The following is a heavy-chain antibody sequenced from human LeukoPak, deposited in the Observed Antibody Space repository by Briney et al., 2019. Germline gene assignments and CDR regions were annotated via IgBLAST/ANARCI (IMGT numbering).Heavy chain of an antibody. CDR2: IIPIFGTA. J-gene: IGHJ3*02. CDR1: GGTFSSYA. Sequence: SVKVSCKASGGTFSSYAISWVRQAPGQGLEWMGGIIPIFGTANYTQKFQGRVTITADESTSTAYMELSSLRSEDTAVYYCARDLAVATGDAFDIWGQGTMVTVSS. V-gene: IGHV1-69*13. D-gene: IGHD5-12*01. CDR3: ARDLAVATGDAFDI.